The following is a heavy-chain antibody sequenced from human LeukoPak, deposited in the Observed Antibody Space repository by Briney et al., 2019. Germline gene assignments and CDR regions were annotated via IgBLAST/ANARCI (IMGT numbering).Heavy chain of an antibody. CDR3: ARRPQGAYDI. V-gene: IGHV3-64*01. J-gene: IGHJ3*02. CDR1: GFTFSSYA. Sequence: GGSLRLSCVASGFTFSSYAMHWVRQAPGKGLEYVSVTSSSGSSTFYAISVKGRFTISRDNSKNTLYLQMGSLRAEDMAVYYCARRPQGAYDIWGQGTMVSVSS. CDR2: TSSSGSST.